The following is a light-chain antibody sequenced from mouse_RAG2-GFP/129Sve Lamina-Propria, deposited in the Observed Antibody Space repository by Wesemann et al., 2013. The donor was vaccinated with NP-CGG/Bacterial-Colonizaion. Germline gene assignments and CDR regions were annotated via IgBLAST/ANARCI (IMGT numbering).Light chain of an antibody. CDR3: QQHYSTPLT. J-gene: IGKJ5*01. V-gene: IGKV8-28*01. CDR1: QSLLNSGNQKNY. CDR2: GAS. Sequence: DIVMTQSPSSLSVSAGEKVTMSCKSSQSLLNSGNQKNYLAWYQQKPGQPPKLLIYGASTRESGVPDRFTGSGSGTDFTFTISSVQAEDLAVYYCQQHYSTPLTFGAGTKLELK.